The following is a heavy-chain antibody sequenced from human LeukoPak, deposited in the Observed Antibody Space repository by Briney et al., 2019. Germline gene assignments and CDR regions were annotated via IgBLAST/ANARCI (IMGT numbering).Heavy chain of an antibody. CDR2: MNPNSGNT. D-gene: IGHD6-13*01. CDR1: GYTFTSYD. CDR3: ARGNIAAAGTYDY. Sequence: ASVTVSCTASGYTFTSYDINWVRQATGQGLEWMGWMNPNSGNTGYAQKFQGRVTMTRNTSISTAYMELSSLRSEDTAVYYCARGNIAAAGTYDYWGQGTLVTVSS. V-gene: IGHV1-8*01. J-gene: IGHJ4*02.